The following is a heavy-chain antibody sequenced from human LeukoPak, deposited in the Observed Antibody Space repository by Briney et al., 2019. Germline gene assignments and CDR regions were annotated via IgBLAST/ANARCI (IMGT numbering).Heavy chain of an antibody. D-gene: IGHD2-15*01. CDR2: INHSGST. CDR1: GGSFSGYY. CDR3: VRGSGHGCSGGSCYPKYNWFDP. Sequence: SETLSLTCAVYGGSFSGYYWSWIRQPPGKGLEWIGEINHSGSTNYNPSLKSRVTISVDRSKNQFSLKLSSVTAADTAVYYCVRGSGHGCSGGSCYPKYNWFDPWGQGTLVTVSS. V-gene: IGHV4-34*01. J-gene: IGHJ5*02.